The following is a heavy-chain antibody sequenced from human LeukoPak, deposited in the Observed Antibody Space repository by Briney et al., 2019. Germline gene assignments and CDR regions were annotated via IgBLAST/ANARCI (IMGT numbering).Heavy chain of an antibody. Sequence: SETLSLTCAVFGGSFSGYYWSWIRQPPGKGLEGIGEINHSGSTNYNPSLQSRVTISVDTSTNQFSLKLRSVPAADTAVYYCARPPFDPWGQGTLVTVSS. CDR2: INHSGST. V-gene: IGHV4-34*01. J-gene: IGHJ5*02. CDR3: ARPPFDP. CDR1: GGSFSGYY.